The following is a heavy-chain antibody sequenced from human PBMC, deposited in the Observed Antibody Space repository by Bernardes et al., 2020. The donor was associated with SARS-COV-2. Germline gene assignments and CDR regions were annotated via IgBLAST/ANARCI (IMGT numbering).Heavy chain of an antibody. D-gene: IGHD6-19*01. Sequence: SETLSLTCTVSGGSMNTFYGAWIRQPPGKGLEWIGYINHSGRTDYNPSLKSRVTISVHTSENQFSLKLSSVTAADTAVYYCAREFPRSGWPLFDSWGQGTLVTVSS. CDR3: AREFPRSGWPLFDS. J-gene: IGHJ4*02. V-gene: IGHV4-59*01. CDR2: INHSGRT. CDR1: GGSMNTFY.